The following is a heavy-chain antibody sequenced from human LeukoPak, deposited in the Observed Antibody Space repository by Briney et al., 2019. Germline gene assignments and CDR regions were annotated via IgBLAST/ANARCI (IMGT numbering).Heavy chain of an antibody. CDR1: GYTFTSYA. CDR3: ARDAPENWFDP. J-gene: IGHJ5*02. Sequence: GASVKVSCKASGYTFTSYAMHWVRQAPGQRLEWMGWINAGNGNTKYSQKFQGKVTITRDTSASTAYMELSSLRSEDTAVYYCARDAPENWFDPWGQGTLVTVSS. CDR2: INAGNGNT. V-gene: IGHV1-3*01.